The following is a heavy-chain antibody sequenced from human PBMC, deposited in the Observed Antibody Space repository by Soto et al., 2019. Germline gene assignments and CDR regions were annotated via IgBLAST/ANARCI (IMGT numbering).Heavy chain of an antibody. CDR1: GVTFSSET. CDR2: IIPLFGTA. D-gene: IGHD3-10*01. Sequence: QVQLVQSGADVKKPGSSVKVSCQASGVTFSSETLGWVRQAPGQGLEWVGGIIPLFGTASYAQKFQGRVTITADESTSTVYMELSSLRSDDTAVYFCATELGENPASPFDAWGQVNLVTVSS. J-gene: IGHJ4*02. CDR3: ATELGENPASPFDA. V-gene: IGHV1-69*01.